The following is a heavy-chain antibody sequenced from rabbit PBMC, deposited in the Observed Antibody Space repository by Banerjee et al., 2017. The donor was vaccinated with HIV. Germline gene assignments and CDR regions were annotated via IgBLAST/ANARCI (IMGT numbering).Heavy chain of an antibody. Sequence: QPLEESGGDLVKPGASLTLTCTASGFTLSRYWICWVRQAPGKGLEWIACIWAGSTGSTWSASWAKGRFTISKTSSTTVTLQMTSLTAADTATYFCARGDAGTTYYPYYFDLRGQGTLVPVS. D-gene: IGHD8-1*01. J-gene: IGHJ4*01. V-gene: IGHV1S40*01. CDR1: GFTLSRYW. CDR2: IWAGSTGST. CDR3: ARGDAGTTYYPYYFDL.